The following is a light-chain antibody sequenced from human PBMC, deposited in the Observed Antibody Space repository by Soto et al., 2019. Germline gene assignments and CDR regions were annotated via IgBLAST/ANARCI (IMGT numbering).Light chain of an antibody. J-gene: IGKJ5*01. V-gene: IGKV3-15*01. CDR2: DAS. CDR1: QSVSRY. Sequence: EIVMTQSADTLSVSPGETATLSCRASQSVSRYLAWYHHRPGQAPRLLMYDASTRATGISARFRCSGSGTEFTLTISGLQSEDFSVYSCQLCRDWRLSTFGPGTRLEIK. CDR3: QLCRDWRLST.